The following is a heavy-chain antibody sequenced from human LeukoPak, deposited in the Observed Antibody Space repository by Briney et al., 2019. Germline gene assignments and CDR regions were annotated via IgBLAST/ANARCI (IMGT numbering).Heavy chain of an antibody. J-gene: IGHJ4*02. CDR1: GGSISSYY. V-gene: IGHV4-59*01. CDR2: IYYSGST. D-gene: IGHD6-19*01. Sequence: SETLSLTCTVSGGSISSYYWSWIRQPPGKGLEWIGYIYYSGSTNYNPSLKSRVTISVDTSKNQFSLKLSSVTAADTAVYYCARVYSYSSGWLKPFDYWGQGTLVTVSS. CDR3: ARVYSYSSGWLKPFDY.